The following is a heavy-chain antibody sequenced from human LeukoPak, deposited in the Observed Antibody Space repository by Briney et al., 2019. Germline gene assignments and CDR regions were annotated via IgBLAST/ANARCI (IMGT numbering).Heavy chain of an antibody. D-gene: IGHD3-22*01. CDR3: ARDRGRALSSGYCIDY. J-gene: IGHJ4*02. V-gene: IGHV3-23*01. CDR1: GFTFSSYG. Sequence: GGSLRLSCAASGFTFSSYGMSRVRQAPGKGLEWVSAISGSGGSTYYADSVKGRFTISRDNAKNSLYLQMNSLRAEDTAVYYCARDRGRALSSGYCIDYWGQGTLVTVSS. CDR2: ISGSGGST.